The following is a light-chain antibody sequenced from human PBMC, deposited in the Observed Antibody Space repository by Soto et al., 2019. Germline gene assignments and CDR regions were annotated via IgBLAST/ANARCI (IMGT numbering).Light chain of an antibody. V-gene: IGKV1-39*01. Sequence: DIQMTQSPSTLSASVGDRVIITCRASETIINWLAWYQQRPGKAPNLLIYTASNLQSGVPSRFGGSGSGTVFTLTISSLQPEDFSTYYCQQSYSAPWTFGQGTKVDIK. CDR1: ETIINW. CDR3: QQSYSAPWT. J-gene: IGKJ1*01. CDR2: TAS.